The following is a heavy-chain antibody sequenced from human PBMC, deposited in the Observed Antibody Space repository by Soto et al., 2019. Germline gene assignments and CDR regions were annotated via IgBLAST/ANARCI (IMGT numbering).Heavy chain of an antibody. CDR2: INGRSTTK. CDR1: GFDFFSDYE. CDR3: ARDTRPGRLERLY. Sequence: GGSLRLSCAASGFDFFSDYEMNWVRQAPGKGLEWVSYINGRSTTKYYADSVQGRFTISRDNAKNSLYLQMNSLRVDDTAIYYCARDTRPGRLERLYWGQGSQVTVS. V-gene: IGHV3-48*03. D-gene: IGHD1-1*01. J-gene: IGHJ4*02.